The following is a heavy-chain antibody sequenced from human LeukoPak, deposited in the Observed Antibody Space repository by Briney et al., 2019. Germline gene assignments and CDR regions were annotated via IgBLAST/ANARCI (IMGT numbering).Heavy chain of an antibody. V-gene: IGHV4-59*01. Sequence: PSQTLSLTCTVSGVSISSYYWSWIRQPPGKGLEWIGYIYYSGSTNYNPSLKSRVTISVDTSKNQFSLKLSSVTAADTAVYYCARARSGKNYYSGMDVWGQGTTVTVSS. CDR2: IYYSGST. CDR1: GVSISSYY. CDR3: ARARSGKNYYSGMDV. J-gene: IGHJ6*02. D-gene: IGHD1-26*01.